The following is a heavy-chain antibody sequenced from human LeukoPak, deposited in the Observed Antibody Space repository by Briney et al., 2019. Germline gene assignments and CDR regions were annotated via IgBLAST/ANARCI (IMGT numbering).Heavy chain of an antibody. J-gene: IGHJ6*03. D-gene: IGHD6-19*01. Sequence: ASVKVSCKASGYTFTGYYMHWVRQAPGQGLEWMGWINPNSGGTNYAQKFQGRVTMTRDTSISTAYMELSRLRSDDTAVYHCARGSENSSGWYPFYYYYYYMDVWGKGTTVTVSS. CDR1: GYTFTGYY. CDR3: ARGSENSSGWYPFYYYYYYMDV. V-gene: IGHV1-2*02. CDR2: INPNSGGT.